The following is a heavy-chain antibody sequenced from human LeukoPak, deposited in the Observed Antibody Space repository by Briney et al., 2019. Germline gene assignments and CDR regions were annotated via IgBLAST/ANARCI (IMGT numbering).Heavy chain of an antibody. CDR3: AKDTGGSYRRSYLDF. CDR2: ISRNSGDI. V-gene: IGHV3-9*01. J-gene: IGHJ4*02. D-gene: IGHD1-26*01. CDR1: GFIFDDYA. Sequence: PGGSLRLSCAASGFIFDDYAMHWVRQAPANGLDRVSGISRNSGDIAYADSVKGRLTISRDNAKNSLYLQMNSLRSEDTAFYYGAKDTGGSYRRSYLDFRGQGSLVTGSS.